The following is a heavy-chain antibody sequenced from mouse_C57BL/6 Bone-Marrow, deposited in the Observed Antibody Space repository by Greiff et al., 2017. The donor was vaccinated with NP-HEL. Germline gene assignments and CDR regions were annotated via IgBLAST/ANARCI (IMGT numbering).Heavy chain of an antibody. Sequence: VQLQQSGTVLARPGASVKMSCKTSGYTFTSYWMHWVKQRHGQGLEWIGAIYPGNSDTSYNQKFKGKAKLTAVTSASTAYMELSSLTNEDSAVYYCTRLYYGRSPHWYFDVWGTGTTVTVSS. V-gene: IGHV1-5*01. D-gene: IGHD1-1*01. J-gene: IGHJ1*03. CDR1: GYTFTSYW. CDR3: TRLYYGRSPHWYFDV. CDR2: IYPGNSDT.